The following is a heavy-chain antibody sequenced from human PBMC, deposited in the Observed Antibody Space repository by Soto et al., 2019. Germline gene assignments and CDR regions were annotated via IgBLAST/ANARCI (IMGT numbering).Heavy chain of an antibody. J-gene: IGHJ6*02. Sequence: PGGSLRLSCAASGFTFSSYGMHWVRQAPGKXLEWVAVIYYDGSNKYYADSVKGRFTISRDNSRNTLYLQMNSLRAEDTAVYYCARDESYCSSTSCYVYYYYAMDVWGQGTTVTVSS. D-gene: IGHD2-2*01. CDR1: GFTFSSYG. CDR3: ARDESYCSSTSCYVYYYYAMDV. V-gene: IGHV3-33*01. CDR2: IYYDGSNK.